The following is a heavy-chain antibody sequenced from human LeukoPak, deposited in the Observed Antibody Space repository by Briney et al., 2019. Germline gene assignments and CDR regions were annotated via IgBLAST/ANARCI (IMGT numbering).Heavy chain of an antibody. CDR3: AKDETTYSSPHLFDY. V-gene: IGHV3-23*01. CDR2: ITGNGGGT. D-gene: IGHD6-19*01. J-gene: IGHJ4*02. Sequence: GGSLRLSCAASGFTFSSCGMSWVRQGPGKGLEWVSTITGNGGGTYYADSVKGRFTISRDNSKNTLYLQMHSLRAEDTAVYYCAKDETTYSSPHLFDYWGQGTLVAVSS. CDR1: GFTFSSCG.